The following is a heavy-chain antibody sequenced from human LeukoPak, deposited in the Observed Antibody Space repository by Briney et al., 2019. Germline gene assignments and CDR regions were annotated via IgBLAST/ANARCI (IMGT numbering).Heavy chain of an antibody. J-gene: IGHJ4*02. CDR3: AKAERDTATRH. CDR2: IYSGGST. D-gene: IGHD5-18*01. CDR1: GFTVSSNY. Sequence: PGGSLRLSCAASGFTVSSNYMSWVRQAPGKGLEWVSVIYSGGSTYYADSVKGRFTISRDNSKNTLYLQMNSLRAEDTAVYYCAKAERDTATRHWGQGTLVTVSS. V-gene: IGHV3-53*05.